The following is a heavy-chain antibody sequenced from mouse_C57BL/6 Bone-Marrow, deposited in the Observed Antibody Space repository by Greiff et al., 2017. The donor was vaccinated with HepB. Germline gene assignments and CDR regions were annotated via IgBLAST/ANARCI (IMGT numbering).Heavy chain of an antibody. J-gene: IGHJ4*01. CDR2: IDPENGDT. D-gene: IGHD2-2*01. CDR3: TTLWFFYAMDY. V-gene: IGHV14-4*01. CDR1: GFNIKDVY. Sequence: VQLQQSGAELVRPGASVKLSCTASGFNIKDVYMHWVKQRPEQGLEWIGWIDPENGDTEYASKFQGKATITVDTSSNTAYLQLSSLTSEDTAVYYCTTLWFFYAMDYWGRGTSVTVSS.